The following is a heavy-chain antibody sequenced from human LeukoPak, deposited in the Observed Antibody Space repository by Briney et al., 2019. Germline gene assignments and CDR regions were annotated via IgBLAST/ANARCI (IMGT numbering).Heavy chain of an antibody. D-gene: IGHD1-26*01. J-gene: IGHJ4*02. CDR2: INGDGSKI. V-gene: IGHV3-74*01. CDR3: ARDLASGSFDY. CDR1: EFTFSNYW. Sequence: GGSLRLSCAASEFTFSNYWMHWVRQAPGRGLVWVSRINGDGSKITYADSVKGRFTISRDNAKNMLYLQMNTLRAEDTAVYYCARDLASGSFDYWGQGTLVTVSS.